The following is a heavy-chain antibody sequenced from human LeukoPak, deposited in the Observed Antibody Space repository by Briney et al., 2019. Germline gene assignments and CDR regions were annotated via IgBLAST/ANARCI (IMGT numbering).Heavy chain of an antibody. CDR1: GGSISSSSYY. V-gene: IGHV4-39*07. Sequence: SETLSLTCTVSGGSISSSSYYWGWIRQPPGKGLEWIGSIYYSGSTYYNPSLKSRVTISVDTSKDQFSLKLSSVTAADTAVYYCVRDSSGSSIDYWGQGTLVTVSS. J-gene: IGHJ4*02. D-gene: IGHD3-22*01. CDR2: IYYSGST. CDR3: VRDSSGSSIDY.